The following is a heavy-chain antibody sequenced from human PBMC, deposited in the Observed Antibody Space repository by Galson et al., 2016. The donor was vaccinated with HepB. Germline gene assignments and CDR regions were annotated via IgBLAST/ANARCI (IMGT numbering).Heavy chain of an antibody. CDR3: ARHTGRSDFIDP. V-gene: IGHV4-39*01. CDR2: MYSVGDT. J-gene: IGHJ5*02. CDR1: GGSIRSDTYM. D-gene: IGHD2-21*02. Sequence: SETLSLTCTVSGGSIRSDTYMWGWIRQPPGKELEWIGTMYSVGDTFYNPSLKSRVTMSVDTSKNQFSLQLSSVTATDTALYFCARHTGRSDFIDPWGQGTLVTVSS.